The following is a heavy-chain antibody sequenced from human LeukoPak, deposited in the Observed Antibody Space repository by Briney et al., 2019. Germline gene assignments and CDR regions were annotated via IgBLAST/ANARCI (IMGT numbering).Heavy chain of an antibody. Sequence: SETLSLTCTVSGGSISSSSYYWGWIRQPPGKGLEWIGSIYYSGSTYYNPSLKSRVTISVDTSKNQFSLKLSSVTAADTAVYYCARARSEVFDYWGQGTLVTVSS. CDR2: IYYSGST. V-gene: IGHV4-39*07. CDR1: GGSISSSSYY. CDR3: ARARSEVFDY. J-gene: IGHJ4*02. D-gene: IGHD1-26*01.